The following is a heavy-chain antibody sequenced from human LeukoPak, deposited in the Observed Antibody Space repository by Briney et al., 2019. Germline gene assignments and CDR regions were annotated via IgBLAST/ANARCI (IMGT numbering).Heavy chain of an antibody. CDR3: ARGKWLRLSSFDY. D-gene: IGHD5-12*01. V-gene: IGHV3-23*01. Sequence: GGSLRLSCAASGFTFRSYAMNWVRQAPGKGLEWVSTISGSGGITYYADSVKGRFTISRDNAKNSLYLQMNSLRAEDTAVYYCARGKWLRLSSFDYWGQGTLVTVSS. J-gene: IGHJ4*02. CDR1: GFTFRSYA. CDR2: ISGSGGIT.